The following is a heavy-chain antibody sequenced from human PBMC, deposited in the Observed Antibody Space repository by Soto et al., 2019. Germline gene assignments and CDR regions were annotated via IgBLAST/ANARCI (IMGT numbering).Heavy chain of an antibody. CDR1: GYSFTSYW. D-gene: IGHD4-17*01. Sequence: GASVKISRKGSGYSFTSYWIGWVRQMPGKGLEWMGIIYPGDSDTRYSPSFQGQVTLSADKSISTAYLQWSSLKASDTAMYYCARTYDYGDYVYYYGMDVWGQGTTVTVSS. J-gene: IGHJ6*02. V-gene: IGHV5-51*01. CDR3: ARTYDYGDYVYYYGMDV. CDR2: IYPGDSDT.